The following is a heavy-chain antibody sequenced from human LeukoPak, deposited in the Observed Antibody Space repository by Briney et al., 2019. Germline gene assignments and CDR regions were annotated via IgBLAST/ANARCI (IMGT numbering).Heavy chain of an antibody. Sequence: QPSETLSLTCTVSGGSMSGYYWSWIRQLPGKGPELIGYIHSTGNTGYNPSLKSRVTISVDTSKNQFSLGLRSVTTADTAVYYCARGGWSIDFWGRGTLVTVSS. V-gene: IGHV4-59*01. CDR3: ARGGWSIDF. D-gene: IGHD2-15*01. CDR1: GGSMSGYY. J-gene: IGHJ2*01. CDR2: IHSTGNT.